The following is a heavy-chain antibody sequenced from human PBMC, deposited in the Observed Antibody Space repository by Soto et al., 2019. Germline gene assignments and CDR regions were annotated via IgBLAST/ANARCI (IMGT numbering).Heavy chain of an antibody. D-gene: IGHD6-19*01. CDR1: GFTFSNYA. CDR2: ISGSGGST. Sequence: PGGSMRVSCAASGFTFSNYAMSWVRQAPGKGLEWVSAISGSGGSTYYADSVKGRFTISRDNSRNTLYLQMNSLRAEDTAVYYCAGSSGWYTYYYYYMDVWGKGTTVTVSS. J-gene: IGHJ6*03. V-gene: IGHV3-23*01. CDR3: AGSSGWYTYYYYYMDV.